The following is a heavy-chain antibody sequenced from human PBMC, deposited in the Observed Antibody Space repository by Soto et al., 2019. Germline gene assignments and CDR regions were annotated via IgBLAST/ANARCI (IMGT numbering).Heavy chain of an antibody. CDR2: ISPSGGST. Sequence: ASVKVSCKASGYTFTSYYIHWVRQAPGQGLEWMGRISPSGGSTTYAQKFQGRVTMTSDTSTSTVYMELSSLRSEDTAVYYCALNRVTMIVGRIDIWGQGTMVTVSS. CDR3: ALNRVTMIVGRIDI. CDR1: GYTFTSYY. D-gene: IGHD3-22*01. J-gene: IGHJ3*02. V-gene: IGHV1-46*01.